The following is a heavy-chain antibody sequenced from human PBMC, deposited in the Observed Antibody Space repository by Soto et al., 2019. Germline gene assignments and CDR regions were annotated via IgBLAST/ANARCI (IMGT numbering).Heavy chain of an antibody. CDR2: ISAYNGNT. D-gene: IGHD4-17*01. V-gene: IGHV1-18*01. CDR3: AREASYYGAAPSLFDL. Sequence: EASVKVSCKASGYTFTSYGISWVRQAPGQGLEWMGWISAYNGNTNYAQKLQGRVTMTTDTSTSTAYMELRSLRSDDTAVYYCAREASYYGAAPSLFDLWGRGTLVTVSS. J-gene: IGHJ2*01. CDR1: GYTFTSYG.